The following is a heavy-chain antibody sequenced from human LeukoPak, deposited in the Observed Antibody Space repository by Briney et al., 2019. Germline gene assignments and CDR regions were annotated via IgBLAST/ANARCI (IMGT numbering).Heavy chain of an antibody. CDR3: ARSVRVEPTSGYYFDS. Sequence: SETLSLTCTVSGGSINGYFWGWIRQPAGKGLEWIGRIYTSGNTDYNPSLNSRVTMSVDTSRNQFSLRLSSVSAADTAVYYCARSVRVEPTSGYYFDSWGRGTLVTVSS. CDR2: IYTSGNT. V-gene: IGHV4-4*07. CDR1: GGSINGYF. J-gene: IGHJ4*02. D-gene: IGHD2-15*01.